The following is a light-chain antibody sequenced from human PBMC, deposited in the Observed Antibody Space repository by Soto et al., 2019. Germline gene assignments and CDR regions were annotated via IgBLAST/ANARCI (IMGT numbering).Light chain of an antibody. V-gene: IGKV3-15*01. J-gene: IGKJ1*01. CDR3: QQYKNWPRT. CDR2: DAS. Sequence: EIVMTQSPATRSVSPGERVTLSCRASQSVSSNLAWYQQKRGQAPRLLIYDASTRATGIPARFTGSGSGTEFTLTISSLQSEDFSLFYCQQYKNWPRTFGQGTKVEIK. CDR1: QSVSSN.